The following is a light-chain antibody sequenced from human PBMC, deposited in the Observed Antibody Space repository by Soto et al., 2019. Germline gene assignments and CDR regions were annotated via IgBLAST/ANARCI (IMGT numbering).Light chain of an antibody. CDR1: QSISSC. V-gene: IGKV1-5*01. Sequence: DIKMNQSPATVSSTVGDRVTITCRASQSISSCLAWYQQKPGKAPKLLIYDAPSLESGVPSRFSGSGSGSEFTLTISSLQPDDFATYYCQQYDSYSLTFGEGTKVDI. J-gene: IGKJ1*01. CDR3: QQYDSYSLT. CDR2: DAP.